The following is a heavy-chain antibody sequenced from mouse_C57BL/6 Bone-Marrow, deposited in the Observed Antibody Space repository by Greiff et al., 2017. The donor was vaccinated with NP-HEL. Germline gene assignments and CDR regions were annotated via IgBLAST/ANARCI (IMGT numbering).Heavy chain of an antibody. D-gene: IGHD2-3*01. CDR1: GYSITSGYY. CDR3: ARGGWLLY. V-gene: IGHV3-6*01. CDR2: ISYDGSN. Sequence: EVKLVESGPGLVKPSQSLSLTCSVTGYSITSGYYWNWIRQFPGNKLEWMGYISYDGSNNYNPSLKNRISITRDTSKNQFFLKLNSVTTEDTATYYCARGGWLLYWGQGTSVTVSS. J-gene: IGHJ4*01.